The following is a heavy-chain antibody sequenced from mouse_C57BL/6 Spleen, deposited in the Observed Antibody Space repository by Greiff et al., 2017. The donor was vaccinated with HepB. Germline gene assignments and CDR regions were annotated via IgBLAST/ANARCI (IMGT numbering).Heavy chain of an antibody. CDR3: ASTNYYGRTLYYYAMDY. J-gene: IGHJ4*01. CDR2: IRNKANGYTT. Sequence: DVQLVESGGGLVQPGGSLSLSCAASGFTFTDYYMSWVRQPPGKALEWLGFIRNKANGYTTEYSASVKGRFTISRDNSQSILYLQMNALRAEDSATYYCASTNYYGRTLYYYAMDYWGQGTSVTVSS. D-gene: IGHD1-1*01. V-gene: IGHV7-3*01. CDR1: GFTFTDYY.